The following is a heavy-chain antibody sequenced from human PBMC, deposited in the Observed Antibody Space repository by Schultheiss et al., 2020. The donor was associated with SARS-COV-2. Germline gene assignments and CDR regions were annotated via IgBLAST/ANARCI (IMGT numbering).Heavy chain of an antibody. CDR1: GGSVSSGSYY. V-gene: IGHV4-39*02. Sequence: SETLSLTCTVSGGSVSSGSYYWSWIRQPPGKGLEWIGNIYYSGSAYYSPSLKSRVTISVDTSKDQFSLRLSSVTAADTAVYYCARGLWDAHYFDYWGQGTLVTVSS. CDR2: IYYSGSA. D-gene: IGHD1-26*01. CDR3: ARGLWDAHYFDY. J-gene: IGHJ4*02.